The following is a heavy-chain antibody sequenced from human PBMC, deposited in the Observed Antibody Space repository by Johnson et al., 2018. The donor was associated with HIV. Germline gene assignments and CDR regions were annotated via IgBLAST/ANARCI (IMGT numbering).Heavy chain of an antibody. CDR2: ITYDGSNK. Sequence: QVQLVESGGGVVQPGRSLRLSCAASGFTFSTYGMHWVRQAPGKGLEWVAVITYDGSNKYYVDSVKGRFTISRDKSKNTLYLQMNSLREDTAVYYCAKDGAMAFDIWGQGTLVTVSS. CDR3: AKDGAMAFDI. CDR1: GFTFSTYG. D-gene: IGHD2-2*01. V-gene: IGHV3-30*18. J-gene: IGHJ3*02.